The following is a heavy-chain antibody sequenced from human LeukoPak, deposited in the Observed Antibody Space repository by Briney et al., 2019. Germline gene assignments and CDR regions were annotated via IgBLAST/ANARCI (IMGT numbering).Heavy chain of an antibody. CDR1: GFTFSTYA. Sequence: GSLRLSCAASGFTFSTYAMHWVRQAPGKGLEYVAAISSKGDYTHYANSVKGRFTISRDNSKNTLYLEMGSLRAEDMAVYYCARPSSSGWYAPFFWGQGTLVTVSS. J-gene: IGHJ4*02. D-gene: IGHD6-19*01. CDR2: ISSKGDYT. CDR3: ARPSSSGWYAPFF. V-gene: IGHV3-64*01.